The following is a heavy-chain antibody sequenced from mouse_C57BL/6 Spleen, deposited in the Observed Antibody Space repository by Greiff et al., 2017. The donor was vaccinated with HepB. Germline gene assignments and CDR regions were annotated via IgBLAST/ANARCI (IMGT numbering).Heavy chain of an antibody. Sequence: QVQLQQPGAELVRPGTSVKLSCKASGYTFTSYWMHWVKQRPGQGLEWIGVIDPSDSYTNYNQKFKGKATLTVDTSSSTAYMQLSSLTSEDSAVYYGARRGSNYGYAMDYWGQGTSGTVSS. D-gene: IGHD2-5*01. CDR3: ARRGSNYGYAMDY. CDR2: IDPSDSYT. J-gene: IGHJ4*01. V-gene: IGHV1-59*01. CDR1: GYTFTSYW.